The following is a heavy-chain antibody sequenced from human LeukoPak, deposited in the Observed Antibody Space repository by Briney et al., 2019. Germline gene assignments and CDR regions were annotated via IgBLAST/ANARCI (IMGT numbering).Heavy chain of an antibody. CDR1: GGSFSGYY. CDR3: ARGFRIQLWSRSSALDY. Sequence: PSGALPLTCAVYGGSFSGYYWSWIGQPPGKGLEWIGEINHSGSTNYNPSLKSRVTISVDTSKNQFSLKLSSVTAADTAVYYCARGFRIQLWSRSSALDYWGQGTLVTVSS. V-gene: IGHV4-34*01. D-gene: IGHD5-18*01. J-gene: IGHJ4*02. CDR2: INHSGST.